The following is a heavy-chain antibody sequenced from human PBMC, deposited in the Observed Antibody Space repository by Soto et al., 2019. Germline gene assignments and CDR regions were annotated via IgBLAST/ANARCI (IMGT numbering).Heavy chain of an antibody. CDR3: AKDGGYCGTVSCYGFFQY. J-gene: IGHJ4*02. V-gene: IGHV3-30*18. D-gene: IGHD2-2*01. Sequence: PGGSLRLSCTASGFTFFGYGMHWVRQAPGKGLECVAFISYDGRKEYYADSVKGRFTISRDISKSTLYLQMNSLTAEDTALYYCAKDGGYCGTVSCYGFFQYWAQGTLVTVSS. CDR1: GFTFFGYG. CDR2: ISYDGRKE.